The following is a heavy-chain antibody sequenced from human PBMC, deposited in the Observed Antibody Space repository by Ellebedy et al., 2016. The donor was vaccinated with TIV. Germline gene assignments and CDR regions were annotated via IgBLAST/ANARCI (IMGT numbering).Heavy chain of an antibody. D-gene: IGHD5-12*01. J-gene: IGHJ6*04. V-gene: IGHV3-21*01. CDR3: ARGDIVATPRDV. CDR2: ISSSSSYI. CDR1: GFTFSSYT. Sequence: GGSLRLSXAASGFTFSSYTMNWVRQASGKGLEWVSSISSSSSYIYYADSVKGRFTISRDNAKNSLFLQMSSLRAEDTAVYYCARGDIVATPRDVWGKGTTVTVSS.